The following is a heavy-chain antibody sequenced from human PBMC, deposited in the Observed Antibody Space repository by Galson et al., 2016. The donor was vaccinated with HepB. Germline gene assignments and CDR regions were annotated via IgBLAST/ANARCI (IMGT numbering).Heavy chain of an antibody. CDR2: INHSGST. CDR1: GGSFSGYY. CDR3: ASGYNPHYGDYASAYYYMDV. Sequence: SETLSLTCAVYGGSFSGYYWSWIRQPPGKGLEWIGEINHSGSTNYKPSLKSRVTISVDTSKNQFSLKLSSVTAADPAVYYCASGYNPHYGDYASAYYYMDVWGKGTTGTVPS. J-gene: IGHJ6*03. V-gene: IGHV4-34*01. D-gene: IGHD4-17*01.